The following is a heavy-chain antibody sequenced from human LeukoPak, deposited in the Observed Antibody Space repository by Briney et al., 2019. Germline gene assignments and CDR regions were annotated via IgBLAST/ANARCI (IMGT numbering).Heavy chain of an antibody. CDR1: GGSTTTYY. D-gene: IGHD1-26*01. CDR2: IYSSGTT. Sequence: SETLSLTCTVSGGSTTTYYWSWVRQSPERGLEWIGYIYSSGTTNYSPSLKSRVTISIDTSKNQFFLKLNSVTAADTAMYYCARLFHPALSGNYPFDYWGQGTLVTVSS. CDR3: ARLFHPALSGNYPFDY. J-gene: IGHJ4*02. V-gene: IGHV4-59*01.